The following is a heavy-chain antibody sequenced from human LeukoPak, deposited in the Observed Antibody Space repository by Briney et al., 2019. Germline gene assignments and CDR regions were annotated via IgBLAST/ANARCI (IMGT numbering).Heavy chain of an antibody. D-gene: IGHD3-9*01. Sequence: PGRSLRRSCAASGFTFSSYAMHWVRQAPGKGLEWMAVISHDGSNTYYADSVKGRFTISRDKSKNTVHLQLDSLRAEDTAVYYCAKDSHWFPTSYYYGMDVWGQGTTVTVSS. CDR3: AKDSHWFPTSYYYGMDV. CDR1: GFTFSSYA. V-gene: IGHV3-30*18. CDR2: ISHDGSNT. J-gene: IGHJ6*02.